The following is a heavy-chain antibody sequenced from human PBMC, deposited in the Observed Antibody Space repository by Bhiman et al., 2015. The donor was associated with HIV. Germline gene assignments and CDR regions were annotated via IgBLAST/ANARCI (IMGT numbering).Heavy chain of an antibody. CDR3: PRGGYCGGDCYSGHYYGMDV. CDR1: GFTFSSYG. Sequence: QVQLVESGGGVVQPGGSLRLSCAASGFTFSSYGMHWVRQAPGKGLEWVAFIRYDGSNKYYADSVKGRFTISRDNSKNTLYLQMNSLRAEDTAVYYCPRGGYCGGDCYSGHYYGMDVWGQGTTVTVSS. V-gene: IGHV3-30*02. CDR2: IRYDGSNK. J-gene: IGHJ6*02. D-gene: IGHD2-21*02.